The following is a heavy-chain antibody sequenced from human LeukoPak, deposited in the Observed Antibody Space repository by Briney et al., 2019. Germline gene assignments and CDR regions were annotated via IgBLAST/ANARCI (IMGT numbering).Heavy chain of an antibody. CDR3: ARPFLRSTSSYMDV. J-gene: IGHJ6*03. V-gene: IGHV4-34*01. Sequence: SETLSLTCAVYGGSFSGYYWSWIRQPPGKGLEWIGEINHSGSTNYNPSLKSRVTISVDTSKNQFSLKLSSVTAADTAVYYCARPFLRSTSSYMDVWGKGTTVTVSS. CDR2: INHSGST. CDR1: GGSFSGYY. D-gene: IGHD2-2*01.